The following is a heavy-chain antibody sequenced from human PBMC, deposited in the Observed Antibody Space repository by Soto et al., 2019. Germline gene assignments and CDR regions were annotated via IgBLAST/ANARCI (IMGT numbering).Heavy chain of an antibody. CDR2: ISYDGSTE. J-gene: IGHJ6*02. V-gene: IGHV3-30*18. D-gene: IGHD2-2*01. CDR1: GFNFSNYG. Sequence: QVQLVESGGGVVQPGRSLRLSCVASGFNFSNYGMHWVRQAPGKGLEWVAVISYDGSTEYYEDSVKGRFTVSRDSSKNTLDLQIDSPRPEDTAVYYCAKEPELIIKETVGVPADAYYGIDVWGQGTTVTVSS. CDR3: AKEPELIIKETVGVPADAYYGIDV.